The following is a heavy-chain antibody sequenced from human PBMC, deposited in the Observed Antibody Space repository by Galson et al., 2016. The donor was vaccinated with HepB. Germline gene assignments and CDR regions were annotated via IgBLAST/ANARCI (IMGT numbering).Heavy chain of an antibody. D-gene: IGHD2-8*01. CDR2: ISPYSGDT. Sequence: SVKVSCKASAYVFVTHGISWVRQAPGQGLEWMAWISPYSGDTYYSHTFQGRVALPTVTSTGTAYMEMRSLRSDDTAVYYCARDNRSSCVNGVCSLGDQYFGMDVWGQGTTVIVSS. CDR1: AYVFVTHG. V-gene: IGHV1-18*01. J-gene: IGHJ6*02. CDR3: ARDNRSSCVNGVCSLGDQYFGMDV.